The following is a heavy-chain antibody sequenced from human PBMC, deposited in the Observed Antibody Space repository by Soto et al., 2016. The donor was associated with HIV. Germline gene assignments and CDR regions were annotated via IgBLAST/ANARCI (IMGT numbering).Heavy chain of an antibody. V-gene: IGHV1-69*13. CDR3: ARGGVDCSSSSCFDVLDY. D-gene: IGHD2-2*01. CDR1: GGTFSTFG. Sequence: QVQLVQSGAEVKKPGSSVKVSCKASGGTFSTFGVSWVRQAPGQGLEWMGGIIPMLGSATYTQKFQGRVTITAVESTNTAFMELSSLRSEDTAVYYCARGGVDCSSSSCFDVLDYWGQGTPVTVSS. J-gene: IGHJ4*02. CDR2: IIPMLGSA.